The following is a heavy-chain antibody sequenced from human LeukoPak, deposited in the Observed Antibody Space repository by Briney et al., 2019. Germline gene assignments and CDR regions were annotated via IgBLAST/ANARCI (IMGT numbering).Heavy chain of an antibody. CDR2: IYYSGST. V-gene: IGHV4-59*01. CDR1: GGSISNYY. Sequence: SETLSLTCSFSGGSISNYYWSLVRQPPGKGLEWIGYIYYSGSTDYNPSLKSRVTISIDTSKNHFSLRLSSVTAADTASYYCARGYAYGPNYYFDYWGQGTLVTVSS. CDR3: ARGYAYGPNYYFDY. J-gene: IGHJ4*02. D-gene: IGHD5-18*01.